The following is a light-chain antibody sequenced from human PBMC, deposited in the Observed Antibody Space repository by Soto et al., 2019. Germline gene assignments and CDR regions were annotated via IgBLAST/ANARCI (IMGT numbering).Light chain of an antibody. CDR2: DAS. CDR3: QQYGSSQYT. V-gene: IGKV3-11*01. Sequence: EIVLTQSPATLSLSPGERATLSCRASQSVSSYLAWYQQKPGQAPRLLIYDASNRATGIPARFSGSGSGTDFSLTISSLEPEDFAVYYCQQYGSSQYTFGLGTKLEIK. J-gene: IGKJ2*01. CDR1: QSVSSY.